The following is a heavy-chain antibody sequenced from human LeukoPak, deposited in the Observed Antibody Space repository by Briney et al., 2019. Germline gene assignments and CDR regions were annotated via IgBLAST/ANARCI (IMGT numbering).Heavy chain of an antibody. V-gene: IGHV4-59*01. CDR2: IYYSGST. Sequence: SETLSVTCTVSGGSISSYYCSWIRQPPGKGLEWIGYIYYSGSTNYNPSLKSRVTIPVDTSKNQFSLKLSSVTAADTAVYYCARLRGYSGYDSYYFDYWGQGTLVTVSS. CDR3: ARLRGYSGYDSYYFDY. D-gene: IGHD5-12*01. J-gene: IGHJ4*02. CDR1: GGSISSYY.